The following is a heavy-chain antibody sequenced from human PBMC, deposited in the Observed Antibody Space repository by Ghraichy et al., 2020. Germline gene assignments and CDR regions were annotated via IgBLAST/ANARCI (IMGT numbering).Heavy chain of an antibody. CDR2: IYHSGST. D-gene: IGHD3-10*01. CDR1: GYSISSGYY. Sequence: SETLSLTCTVSGYSISSGYYWGWIRQPPGKGLEWIGSIYHSGSTYYNPSLKSRVTISVDTSKNKFSLKLSSVTAADTAVYYCARTAIGEFDPWGQGTLVTVSS. V-gene: IGHV4-38-2*02. J-gene: IGHJ5*02. CDR3: ARTAIGEFDP.